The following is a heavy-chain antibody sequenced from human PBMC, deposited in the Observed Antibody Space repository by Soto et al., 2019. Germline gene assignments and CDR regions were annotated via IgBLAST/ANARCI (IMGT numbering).Heavy chain of an antibody. D-gene: IGHD3-22*01. J-gene: IGHJ6*02. CDR1: GFTFNTFA. CDR3: AKDGSLYSSYDYYYGMDV. CDR2: ISGRGVTT. Sequence: GGSLRLSCAASGFTFNTFAMNWVRQAPGKGLEWVSTISGRGVTTSYADSVKGRFIISRDNSKNTLYLQMNSLRAEDTARYYCAKDGSLYSSYDYYYGMDVWGQVTTVTV. V-gene: IGHV3-23*01.